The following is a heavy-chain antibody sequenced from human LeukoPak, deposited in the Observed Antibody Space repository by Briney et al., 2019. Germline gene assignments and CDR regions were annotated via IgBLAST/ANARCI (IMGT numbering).Heavy chain of an antibody. CDR1: GYTFTDYY. D-gene: IGHD6-6*01. Sequence: ASVKVSCKASGYTFTDYYMHWVRQAPWQGLEWMGWINPNSGGTNFAQKFQGRVAMTRDTSISTAYLELGSLRSDDTAVYFCARARWQLVPYFDSWAQGTLVTVSS. J-gene: IGHJ4*02. CDR2: INPNSGGT. V-gene: IGHV1-2*02. CDR3: ARARWQLVPYFDS.